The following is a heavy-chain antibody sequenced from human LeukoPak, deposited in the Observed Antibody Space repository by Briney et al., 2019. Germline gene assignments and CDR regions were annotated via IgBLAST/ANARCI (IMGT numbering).Heavy chain of an antibody. Sequence: PGGSLRLSCAASGFTFSSYWMSWVRQAPGKGLEWVANIKQDGSEKYYVDSVKGRFTISRDNAKNSLYLQMNSLRAEDTAVYYCARHSRSDSSSWYRLLAFDYWAREPWSPSPQ. D-gene: IGHD6-13*01. V-gene: IGHV3-7*01. CDR3: ARHSRSDSSSWYRLLAFDY. CDR1: GFTFSSYW. J-gene: IGHJ4*02. CDR2: IKQDGSEK.